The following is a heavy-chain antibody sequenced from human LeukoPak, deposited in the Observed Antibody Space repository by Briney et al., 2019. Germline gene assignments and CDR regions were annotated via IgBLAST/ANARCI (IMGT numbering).Heavy chain of an antibody. CDR1: GGSISSYY. D-gene: IGHD3-9*01. V-gene: IGHV4-4*07. CDR2: IYTSGST. CDR3: AREQYYDSLTGYFDY. Sequence: SETLSLTCTVSGGSISSYYWSWIRQPAGKGLERIGRIYTSGSTNYNPSLKSRVTMSVDTSKNQFSLKLSSVTAADTAVYYCAREQYYDSLTGYFDYWGQGTLVTVSS. J-gene: IGHJ4*02.